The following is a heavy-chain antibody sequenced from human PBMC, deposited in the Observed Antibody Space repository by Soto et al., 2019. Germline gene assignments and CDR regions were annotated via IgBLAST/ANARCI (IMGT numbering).Heavy chain of an antibody. CDR2: INPSASP. V-gene: IGHV4-34*02. CDR1: GGSFSGSY. D-gene: IGHD2-21*01. Sequence: QVQLQQWGAGLLKPSETMSLTCAVYGGSFSGSYWSWIRQPPGKGLEWIGEINPSASPNYSPSLNRRATISVDTYQNQFYLKLSSVMAADTALYYCARSRDGGGASWGQGTRVPVSS. J-gene: IGHJ5*02. CDR3: ARSRDGGGAS.